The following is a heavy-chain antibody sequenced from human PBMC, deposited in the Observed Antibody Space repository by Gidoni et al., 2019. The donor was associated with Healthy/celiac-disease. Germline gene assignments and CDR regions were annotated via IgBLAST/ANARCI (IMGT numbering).Heavy chain of an antibody. V-gene: IGHV3-23*01. Sequence: EVQLLESGGGLVQPGGSLRLSCAASGFTFSSYAMSWVRQAPGKGLEWVSAISGRGGSTYYADSVKGRFTISRDNSKNTLYLQMNSLRAEDTAVYYCVHSSSRAYYMDVWGKGTTVTVSS. CDR3: VHSSSRAYYMDV. J-gene: IGHJ6*03. CDR2: ISGRGGST. D-gene: IGHD6-6*01. CDR1: GFTFSSYA.